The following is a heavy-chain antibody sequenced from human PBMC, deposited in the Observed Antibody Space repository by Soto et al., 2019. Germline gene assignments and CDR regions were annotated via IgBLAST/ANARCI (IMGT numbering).Heavy chain of an antibody. J-gene: IGHJ6*02. D-gene: IGHD5-18*01. V-gene: IGHV3-74*01. CDR1: GFTFRSYW. CDR3: ARDRYTYGYGAMDV. Sequence: EVQLVESGGGLVQPGGSLRLSCAASGFTFRSYWMHWVRQAPGKGLVWVSRINSDESSTNYADSVKGRFTISRDNAKNTLYLQMNSLRAEDTAVYYCARDRYTYGYGAMDVWGQGTTVTVSS. CDR2: INSDESST.